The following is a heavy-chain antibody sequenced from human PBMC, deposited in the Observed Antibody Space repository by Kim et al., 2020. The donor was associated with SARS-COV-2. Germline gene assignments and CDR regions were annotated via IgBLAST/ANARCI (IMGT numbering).Heavy chain of an antibody. CDR1: GGSISSYY. V-gene: IGHV4-59*01. J-gene: IGHJ6*02. Sequence: SETLSLTCTVSGGSISSYYWSWIRQPPGKGLEWIGYIYYSGSTNYNPSLKSRVTISVDTSKNQFSLKLSSVTAADTAVYYCAREGKYYYGSGSYYNLSYYYYGMDVWGQGTTVTVSS. D-gene: IGHD3-10*01. CDR2: IYYSGST. CDR3: AREGKYYYGSGSYYNLSYYYYGMDV.